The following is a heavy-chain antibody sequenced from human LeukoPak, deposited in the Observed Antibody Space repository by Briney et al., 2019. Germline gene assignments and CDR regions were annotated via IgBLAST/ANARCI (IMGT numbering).Heavy chain of an antibody. CDR1: GDSIRSTSYY. Sequence: SETLSLTCTVSGDSIRSTSYYWGWIRQPPGKGLEWIGSIYYSGSTYYNPSLKSRVTISVDTSKNQFSLKLSSVTAADTAVYYCARIAVAGNGNDAFDIWGQGTMVTVSS. V-gene: IGHV4-39*01. D-gene: IGHD6-19*01. J-gene: IGHJ3*02. CDR2: IYYSGST. CDR3: ARIAVAGNGNDAFDI.